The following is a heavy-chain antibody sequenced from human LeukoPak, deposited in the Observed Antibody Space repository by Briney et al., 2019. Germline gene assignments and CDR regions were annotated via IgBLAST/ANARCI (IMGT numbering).Heavy chain of an antibody. D-gene: IGHD1-26*01. J-gene: IGHJ4*02. V-gene: IGHV1-69*04. CDR1: GGTFSSYA. CDR2: IIPILGIA. CDR3: AASGSYLYYFDY. Sequence: SVKVSCKASGGTFSSYAISWVRQAPGQGLERMGRIIPILGIANYAQKFQGRVTITADKSTSTAYMELSSLRSEDTAVYYCAASGSYLYYFDYWGQGTLVTVSS.